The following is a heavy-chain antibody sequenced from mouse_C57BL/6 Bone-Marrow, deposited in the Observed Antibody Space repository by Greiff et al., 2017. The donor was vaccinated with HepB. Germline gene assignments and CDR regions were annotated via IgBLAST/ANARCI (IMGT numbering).Heavy chain of an antibody. CDR3: ARKGATTVVAGDAMDY. J-gene: IGHJ4*01. Sequence: QVQLKESGPGLVQPSQSLSITCTVSGFSLTSYGVHWVRQSPGKGLEWLGVIWSGGSTDYNAAFISRLSISKDNSKSQVFFKMNSLQADDTAIYYCARKGATTVVAGDAMDYWGQGTSVTVSS. D-gene: IGHD1-1*01. V-gene: IGHV2-2*01. CDR2: IWSGGST. CDR1: GFSLTSYG.